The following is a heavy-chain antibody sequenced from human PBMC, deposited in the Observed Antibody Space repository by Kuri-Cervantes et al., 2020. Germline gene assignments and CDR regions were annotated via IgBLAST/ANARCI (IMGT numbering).Heavy chain of an antibody. CDR2: ITSSGTA. Sequence: GESLKISCAASGFNFNTFAMNWVRQAPGKGLEWISFITSSGTAYYADSVKGRFTISRDNAKNSLYLQVDSLRVEDTAVYFCAKSRGDVWGKGTTVTVSS. CDR3: AKSRGDV. V-gene: IGHV3-48*01. J-gene: IGHJ6*04. D-gene: IGHD3-10*01. CDR1: GFNFNTFA.